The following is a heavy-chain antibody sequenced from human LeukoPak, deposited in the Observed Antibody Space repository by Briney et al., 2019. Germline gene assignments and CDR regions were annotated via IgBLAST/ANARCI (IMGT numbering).Heavy chain of an antibody. CDR3: ARDCELGNNWNPFDY. Sequence: PGGSLRLSCAASGFTVSSNYMSWVRQAPGKGLEWVSVIYSGGSTYYADSVKGRFTISRDNAKNSLYLQMNSLRAEDAAVYYCARDCELGNNWNPFDYWGRGTLVTVSS. CDR2: IYSGGST. V-gene: IGHV3-53*05. CDR1: GFTVSSNY. J-gene: IGHJ4*02. D-gene: IGHD1-20*01.